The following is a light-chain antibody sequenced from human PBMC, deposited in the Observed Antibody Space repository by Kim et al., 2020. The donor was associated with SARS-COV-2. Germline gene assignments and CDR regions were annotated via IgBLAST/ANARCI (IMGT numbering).Light chain of an antibody. V-gene: IGLV3-1*01. CDR2: EDK. CDR1: RLGDRH. CDR3: QAWDSTTV. J-gene: IGLJ2*01. Sequence: VATEQTASIPCSGVRLGDRHVCWYQQKSGQSPVLVIYEDKKRPSGIPDRFSGFNSGNTATLTISETQAMDEADYFCQAWDSTTVFGGGTQLTVL.